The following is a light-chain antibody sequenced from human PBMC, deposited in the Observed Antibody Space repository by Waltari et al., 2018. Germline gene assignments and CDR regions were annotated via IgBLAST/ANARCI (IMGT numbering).Light chain of an antibody. Sequence: QLVLTQSPSASASLGASIKLTCTLSSGHSSNVIAWLQQQPEKGPRYLMKVNSDGSHTRGNEIPDRFSGSSYGAERYLTSSSLQSEDEADYYCQTGGQGTWVFGGGTKLTVL. V-gene: IGLV4-69*01. CDR1: SGHSSNV. CDR2: VNSDGSH. J-gene: IGLJ3*02. CDR3: QTGGQGTWV.